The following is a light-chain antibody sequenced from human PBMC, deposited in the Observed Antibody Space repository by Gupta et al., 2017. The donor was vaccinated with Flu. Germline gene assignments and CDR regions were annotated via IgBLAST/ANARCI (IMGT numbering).Light chain of an antibody. CDR1: SSAVGRSDY. CDR3: SSYTSGSTFYV. Sequence: QSALTQPASVSGSPGQSITISCTGTSSAVGRSDYVSWYQQHPDKAPKLIIYDVTNRPSGVSSRFSGSKSGNTASLTISGLQAEDETDYYCSSYTSGSTFYVFGTGTKVTVL. V-gene: IGLV2-14*01. CDR2: DVT. J-gene: IGLJ1*01.